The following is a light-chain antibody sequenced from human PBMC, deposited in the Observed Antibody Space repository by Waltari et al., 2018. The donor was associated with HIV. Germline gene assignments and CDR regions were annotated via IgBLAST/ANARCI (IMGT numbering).Light chain of an antibody. CDR2: WAS. V-gene: IGKV4-1*01. Sequence: DIGMTQSPDSLAVSLGERAAINCKSSQSVLYSFINKNYLAWFQQKPGQPPKLLIDWASTRESGVPDRFSGSGSGTDFTLTISSLQAEDVAVYYCQQYYSLPITFGQGTRLEIK. CDR3: QQYYSLPIT. CDR1: QSVLYSFINKNY. J-gene: IGKJ5*01.